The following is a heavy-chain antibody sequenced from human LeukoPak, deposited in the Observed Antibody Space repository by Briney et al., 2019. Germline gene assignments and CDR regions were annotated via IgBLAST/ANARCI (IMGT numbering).Heavy chain of an antibody. J-gene: IGHJ4*02. CDR2: INPNSGGT. V-gene: IGHV1-2*02. CDR3: ARAEAIDY. Sequence: ASVKVSCKASGYTFTGYYMHWVRQAPGQGLEWMGWINPNSGGTKYAQKFQGRVTMTRDTSISTAYMELSSLRSDDTVVYYCARAEAIDYWGQGTLVTVSS. CDR1: GYTFTGYY.